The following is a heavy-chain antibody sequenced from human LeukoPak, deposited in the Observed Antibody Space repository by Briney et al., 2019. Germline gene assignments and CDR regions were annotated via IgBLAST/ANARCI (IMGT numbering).Heavy chain of an antibody. J-gene: IGHJ4*02. Sequence: ASVKVSCKASGGTFSSYAISWVRQAPGQGLEWMGGIIPIFGTENYAQKFQGRVTITTDESTSTANMELSSLRSEDTAVYYCAAIIVPAAAYWGQGTLVTVFS. CDR2: IIPIFGTE. V-gene: IGHV1-69*05. CDR3: AAIIVPAAAY. CDR1: GGTFSSYA. D-gene: IGHD2-2*01.